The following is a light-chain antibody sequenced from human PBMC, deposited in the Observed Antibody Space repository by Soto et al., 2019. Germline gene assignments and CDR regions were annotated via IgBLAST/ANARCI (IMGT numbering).Light chain of an antibody. J-gene: IGKJ4*01. V-gene: IGKV1D-12*01. CDR1: QDISNW. Sequence: DIPMTQSPSSVSASVGDRVTITCRASQDISNWLAWYQQKPGKAPKLLIYAASSLQSGVPSRFSGSGSGTDFTLTISSLQSEDFATYYCQQANSFPPAFGGGTKVEIK. CDR3: QQANSFPPA. CDR2: AAS.